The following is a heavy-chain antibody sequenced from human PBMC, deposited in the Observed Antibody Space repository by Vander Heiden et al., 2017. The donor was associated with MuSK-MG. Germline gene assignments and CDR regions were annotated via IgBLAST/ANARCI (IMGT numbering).Heavy chain of an antibody. Sequence: EVQLVQSGAEVKKPGESLRISCTGSGYSFTSYWISWVRQMPGKGLEWMGRIDPSDSYTNYSPSFQGHVTISADKSISTAYLQWSSLKASDTAMYYCARPTRYYDSSGYYPLGMDVWGQGTTVTVSS. J-gene: IGHJ6*02. CDR2: IDPSDSYT. V-gene: IGHV5-10-1*03. D-gene: IGHD3-22*01. CDR3: ARPTRYYDSSGYYPLGMDV. CDR1: GYSFTSYW.